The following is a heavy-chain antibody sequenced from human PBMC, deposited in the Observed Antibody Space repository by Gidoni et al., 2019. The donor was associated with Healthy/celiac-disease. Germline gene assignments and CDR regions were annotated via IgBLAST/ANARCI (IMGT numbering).Heavy chain of an antibody. Sequence: EVQLLESGGGLVQPGGSMRLSCAACGFTFSSYAMSWVRQAPGKGLEWVSAISGSGGSTYYADSVKGRFTISRDNSKNTLYLQMNSLRAEDTAVYYCAKVSHCSSTSCLYYFDYWGQGTLVTVSS. CDR1: GFTFSSYA. CDR3: AKVSHCSSTSCLYYFDY. D-gene: IGHD2-2*01. J-gene: IGHJ4*02. CDR2: ISGSGGST. V-gene: IGHV3-23*01.